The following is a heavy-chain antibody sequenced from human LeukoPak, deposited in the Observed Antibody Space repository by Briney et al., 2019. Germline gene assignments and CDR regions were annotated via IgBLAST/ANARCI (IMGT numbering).Heavy chain of an antibody. CDR2: IYYSGST. Sequence: SETLSLTCTVSGGSISSYYWSWIRQPPGKGLEWIGYIYYSGSTNYNPSLKSRVTISVDTSKNQFSLKLSSVTAADTAVCYCARIVLPWYKESSPYFDYWGQGTLVTVSS. J-gene: IGHJ4*02. V-gene: IGHV4-59*01. D-gene: IGHD1-14*01. CDR3: ARIVLPWYKESSPYFDY. CDR1: GGSISSYY.